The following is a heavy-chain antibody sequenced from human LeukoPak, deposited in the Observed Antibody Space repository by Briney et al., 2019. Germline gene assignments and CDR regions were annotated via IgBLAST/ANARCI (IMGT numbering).Heavy chain of an antibody. CDR3: ARRRDSGSLQHSDY. CDR2: ISGSGGST. J-gene: IGHJ4*02. CDR1: GFTFSSYA. V-gene: IGHV3-23*01. D-gene: IGHD1-26*01. Sequence: PGGSLRLSCAASGFTFSSYAMSWVRQAPGKGLEWVSAISGSGGSTYYADSVKGRFTISRDNAKNSLYLQMNSLRAEDTAVYYCARRRDSGSLQHSDYWGQGTLVTVSS.